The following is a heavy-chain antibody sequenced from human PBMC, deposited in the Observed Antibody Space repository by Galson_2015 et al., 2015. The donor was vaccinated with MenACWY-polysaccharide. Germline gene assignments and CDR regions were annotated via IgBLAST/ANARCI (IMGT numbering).Heavy chain of an antibody. Sequence: SLRLSCAASGLKFRGSGMHWVRQAPGKGLEWVAVIQYDGSQKQYIDSVKGRFTISRDNSKNTLYLEMNSLRAEDTAVYYCAKDYNAHRAGFDSWGQGTLVTVSS. D-gene: IGHD5-24*01. CDR1: GLKFRGSG. CDR3: AKDYNAHRAGFDS. J-gene: IGHJ5*01. CDR2: IQYDGSQK. V-gene: IGHV3-33*06.